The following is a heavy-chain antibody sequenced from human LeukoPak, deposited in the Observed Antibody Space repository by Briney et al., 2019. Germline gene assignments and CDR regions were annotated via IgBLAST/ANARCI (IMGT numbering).Heavy chain of an antibody. J-gene: IGHJ4*02. D-gene: IGHD4-17*01. CDR3: ARDHPTYYGDYGYYFDY. V-gene: IGHV3-48*01. Sequence: PGGSLRLSCAASGFTFSSYSMNWVRQAPGKGLEWVSYISSSSSTIYYADSVKGRFTISRDNAENSLYLQMNSLRAEDTAVYYCARDHPTYYGDYGYYFDYWGQGTLVTVSS. CDR1: GFTFSSYS. CDR2: ISSSSSTI.